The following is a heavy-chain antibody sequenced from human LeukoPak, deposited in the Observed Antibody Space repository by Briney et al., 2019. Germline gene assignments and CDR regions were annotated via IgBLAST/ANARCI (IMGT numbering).Heavy chain of an antibody. CDR3: SRSSFDDFWSGYRGGHPYSFDN. CDR1: GFTFGDYA. V-gene: IGHV3-49*03. Sequence: GGSLRLSCRASGFTFGDYAVSWFRQAPGKGLEWVGFIRSKPFGGTTGYAASVKGRFMISRDDSESIAYLQMNSLKSEDTAVYYCSRSSFDDFWSGYRGGHPYSFDNWGQGTLVTVSS. J-gene: IGHJ4*02. CDR2: IRSKPFGGTT. D-gene: IGHD3-3*01.